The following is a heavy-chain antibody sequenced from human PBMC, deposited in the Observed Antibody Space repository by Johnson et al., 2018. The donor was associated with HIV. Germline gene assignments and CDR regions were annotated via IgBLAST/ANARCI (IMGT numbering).Heavy chain of an antibody. CDR2: ISGSGITT. CDR1: GFTFSNYA. D-gene: IGHD1-26*01. Sequence: MQLVESGGGLTQAGGSLRLSCAASGFTFSNYAMSWVRQAPGKGLQWVSGISGSGITTYYADSVKGRCTIPRDNSKNTLYLQMNSLRAEDTAVYYCAKGWGRGTFSTDDSFDIWGQGTMVTVSS. J-gene: IGHJ3*02. V-gene: IGHV3-23*04. CDR3: AKGWGRGTFSTDDSFDI.